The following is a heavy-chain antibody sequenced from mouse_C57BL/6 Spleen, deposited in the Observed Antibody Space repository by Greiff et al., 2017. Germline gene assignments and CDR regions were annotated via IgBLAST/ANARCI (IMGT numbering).Heavy chain of an antibody. Sequence: EVQLKESGPGMVKPSQSLSLTCTVTGYSITSGYDWHWIRHFPGNKLEWMGYISYSGSTNYNPSLKSRISITHDTSKNHFFLKLNSVTTEDTATYYCARGANWDWFAYWGQGTLVTVSA. CDR3: ARGANWDWFAY. V-gene: IGHV3-1*01. CDR1: GYSITSGYD. CDR2: ISYSGST. J-gene: IGHJ3*01. D-gene: IGHD4-1*01.